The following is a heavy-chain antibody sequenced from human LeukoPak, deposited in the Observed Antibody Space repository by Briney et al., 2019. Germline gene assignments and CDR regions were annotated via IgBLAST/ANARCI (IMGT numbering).Heavy chain of an antibody. D-gene: IGHD5-12*01. CDR3: ARDTGYKVAFDI. CDR1: GFTFSTYG. CDR2: MKEDGSDK. Sequence: GGSLRLSCAASGFTFSTYGMSWVRLAPGKGLEWVANMKEDGSDKYYVDSVKGRFTISRDNAKNSLYLQMNSLRAEDTALYYCARDTGYKVAFDIWGQGTMVTVSS. V-gene: IGHV3-7*01. J-gene: IGHJ3*02.